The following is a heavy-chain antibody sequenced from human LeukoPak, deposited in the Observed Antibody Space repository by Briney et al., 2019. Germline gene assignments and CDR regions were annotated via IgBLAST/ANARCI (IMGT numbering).Heavy chain of an antibody. Sequence: GGSLRLSCAASGFTFSRYWMAWIRQAPGKGLEWVANIKQDGSEKYYVDSVKGRFTISRDNAKNSLYLQMNSLRAEGTAVYYCARDTGGGYSCYDCWGQGTLVTVSS. J-gene: IGHJ4*02. D-gene: IGHD5-18*01. V-gene: IGHV3-7*01. CDR3: ARDTGGGYSCYDC. CDR1: GFTFSRYW. CDR2: IKQDGSEK.